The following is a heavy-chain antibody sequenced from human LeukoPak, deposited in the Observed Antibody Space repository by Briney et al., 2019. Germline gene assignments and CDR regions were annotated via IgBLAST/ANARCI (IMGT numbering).Heavy chain of an antibody. Sequence: SETLSLTCTVSGGSISIYYWSWIRQPPGKGLEWIGYIYYSGSTNYNPSLKSRVTISVDTSKNQFSLKLSSVTAADTAVYYCARCTVVPAAIIGMDVWGQGTTVTVSS. D-gene: IGHD2-2*01. CDR3: ARCTVVPAAIIGMDV. J-gene: IGHJ6*02. CDR2: IYYSGST. CDR1: GGSISIYY. V-gene: IGHV4-59*08.